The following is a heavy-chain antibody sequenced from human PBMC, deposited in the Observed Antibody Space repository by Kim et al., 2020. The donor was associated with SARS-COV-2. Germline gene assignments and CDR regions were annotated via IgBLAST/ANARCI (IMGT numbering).Heavy chain of an antibody. CDR1: GFTFDDYA. J-gene: IGHJ6*02. CDR3: AKDLIVATISTPAFGYGMDV. Sequence: GGSLRLSCAASGFTFDDYAMHWVRQAPGKGLEWVSGISWNSGSIGYADSVKGRFTISRDNAKNSLYLQMNSLRAEDTALYYCAKDLIVATISTPAFGYGMDVWGQGTTVTVSS. D-gene: IGHD5-12*01. V-gene: IGHV3-9*01. CDR2: ISWNSGSI.